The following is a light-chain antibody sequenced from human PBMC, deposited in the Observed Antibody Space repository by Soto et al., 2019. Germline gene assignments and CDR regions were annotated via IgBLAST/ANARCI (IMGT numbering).Light chain of an antibody. Sequence: QSVLTQPASVSGSPGQSITISCTGTSSDVGDYNYVSWYQQHPDKAPKLMIYEVSNRPSGVSNRFSGSKSDNTASLTISGLQAEDEADYYCSSYTGNSLYVFGIRTKVTVL. V-gene: IGLV2-14*01. CDR2: EVS. J-gene: IGLJ1*01. CDR1: SSDVGDYNY. CDR3: SSYTGNSLYV.